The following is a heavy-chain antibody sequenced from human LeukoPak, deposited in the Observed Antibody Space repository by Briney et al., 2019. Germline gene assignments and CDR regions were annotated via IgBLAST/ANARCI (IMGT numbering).Heavy chain of an antibody. D-gene: IGHD1-14*01. CDR1: GFTFSNYA. J-gene: IGHJ5*02. Sequence: PGGSLRLSCAASGFTFSNYAVSWVRQAPGPGLEWVSGISGSGAKTYYADSVKGRFTISRDNSRNTLYIQMNSLRVEDTAVYYCSKDPVPHGNGLYWFDPWGQGTLVTVSS. V-gene: IGHV3-23*01. CDR2: ISGSGAKT. CDR3: SKDPVPHGNGLYWFDP.